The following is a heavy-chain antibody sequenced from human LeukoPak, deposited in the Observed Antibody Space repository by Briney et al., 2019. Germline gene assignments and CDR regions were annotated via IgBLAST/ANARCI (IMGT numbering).Heavy chain of an antibody. CDR3: ARVQGSSGWYYFDY. D-gene: IGHD6-19*01. V-gene: IGHV1-69*13. CDR2: IIPIFGTA. Sequence: SVKVSCKASGGTFSSDAISWLRQAPAQGLEWMGGIIPIFGTANYAQKFQGRVTMTADESTSTAYMELSSLRSEDTAVYYCARVQGSSGWYYFDYWGQGTLVTVSS. CDR1: GGTFSSDA. J-gene: IGHJ4*02.